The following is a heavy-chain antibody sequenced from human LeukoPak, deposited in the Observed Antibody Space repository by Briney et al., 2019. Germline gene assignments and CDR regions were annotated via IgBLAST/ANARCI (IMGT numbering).Heavy chain of an antibody. CDR2: ISYDGSNK. V-gene: IGHV3-30-3*01. CDR1: GFTFSSYA. Sequence: QSGGSLRLSCAASGFTFSSYAMHWVRQAPGKGLEWVAVISYDGSNKYYADSVKGRFTISRDNSKNTLYLQMNSLRAEDTAVYYCARAVVEVVVISGPLDYWGQGTLVTVSS. D-gene: IGHD3-22*01. J-gene: IGHJ4*02. CDR3: ARAVVEVVVISGPLDY.